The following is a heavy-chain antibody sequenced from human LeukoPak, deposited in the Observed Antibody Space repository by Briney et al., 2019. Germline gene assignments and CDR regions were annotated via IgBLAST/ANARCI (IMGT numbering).Heavy chain of an antibody. V-gene: IGHV4-59*08. CDR2: IYYSGST. J-gene: IGHJ4*02. CDR1: GGSIISYY. Sequence: SETLSLTCTVSGGSIISYYWSWIRQPPGKGLEWIGYIYYSGSTNYNPSLKSRVTISVDTSKNQFSLKLSSVTAADTAVYYCARHARGVFGVVTTYYFDSWGQGNVVTVSS. CDR3: ARHARGVFGVVTTYYFDS. D-gene: IGHD3-3*01.